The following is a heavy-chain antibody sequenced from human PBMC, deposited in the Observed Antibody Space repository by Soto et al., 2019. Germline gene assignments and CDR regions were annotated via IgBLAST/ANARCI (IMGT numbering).Heavy chain of an antibody. CDR1: GFNFRNFN. Sequence: VSLRLSCEGSGFNFRNFNMIWVRQAPGKGLEWVSSVSGSSSYIYYADSVKGRFTVSRDNANNLVFLQMNGLRPEDTAMYYFARDLRGHYDTWGQGTMVTVSS. CDR2: VSGSSSYI. D-gene: IGHD3-22*01. CDR3: ARDLRGHYDT. V-gene: IGHV3-21*06. J-gene: IGHJ3*01.